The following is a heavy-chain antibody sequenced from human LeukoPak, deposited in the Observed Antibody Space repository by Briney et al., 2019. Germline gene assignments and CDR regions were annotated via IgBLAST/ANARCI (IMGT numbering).Heavy chain of an antibody. Sequence: SGRSLRLSCAASGFTFDDYAMHWVRQAPGKGLEWVSGISWNSGSVAYADSVKGRFTISRDNAKNSLYLQMNSLRAEDMALYYCAKGFGGFYTYLSDYWGQGTLVTVSS. CDR2: ISWNSGSV. D-gene: IGHD2-2*02. V-gene: IGHV3-9*03. CDR1: GFTFDDYA. J-gene: IGHJ4*02. CDR3: AKGFGGFYTYLSDY.